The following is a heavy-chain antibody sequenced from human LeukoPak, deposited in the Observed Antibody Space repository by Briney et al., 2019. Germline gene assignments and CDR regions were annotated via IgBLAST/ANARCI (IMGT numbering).Heavy chain of an antibody. J-gene: IGHJ4*02. CDR2: ISWNSGSI. CDR3: AKDASRGSFDY. CDR1: GFTFDDYA. V-gene: IGHV3-9*01. Sequence: GRSLRLSCAASGFTFDDYAMHWVRQAPGKGLEWVSGISWNSGSIGYADSVKGRFTISRDNAKNSLYLQMNSLRAEDTALYYCAKDASRGSFDYWGQGTLVTVSS.